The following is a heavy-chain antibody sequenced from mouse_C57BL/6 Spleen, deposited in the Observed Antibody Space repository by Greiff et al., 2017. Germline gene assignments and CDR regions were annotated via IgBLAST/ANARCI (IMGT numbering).Heavy chain of an antibody. D-gene: IGHD1-1*01. CDR2: INPGSGGT. V-gene: IGHV1-54*01. CDR3: ASRDYYGTHWYFDV. CDR1: GYAFTNYL. J-gene: IGHJ1*03. Sequence: QVQLQQSGAELVRPGTSVKVSCKASGYAFTNYLIEWVKQRPGQGLEWIGVINPGSGGTNYNEKFKGKATLTADKSSSTAYMQLSSLTSEDSAVYFCASRDYYGTHWYFDVWGTGTTVTVSS.